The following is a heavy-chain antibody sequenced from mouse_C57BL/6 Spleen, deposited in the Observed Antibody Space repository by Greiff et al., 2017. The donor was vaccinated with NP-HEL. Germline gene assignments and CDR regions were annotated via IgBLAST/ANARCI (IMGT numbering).Heavy chain of an antibody. CDR3: ARRGYGSSYDY. Sequence: VQLQQSGAELARPGASVKLSCKASGYTFTSYGISWVKQRTGQGLEWIGEIYPRSGNTYYNKKFKGKATLTADKSSSTAYMELRSLTSEDSAVYFCARRGYGSSYDYWGQGTTLTVSS. CDR1: GYTFTSYG. D-gene: IGHD1-1*01. CDR2: IYPRSGNT. V-gene: IGHV1-81*01. J-gene: IGHJ2*01.